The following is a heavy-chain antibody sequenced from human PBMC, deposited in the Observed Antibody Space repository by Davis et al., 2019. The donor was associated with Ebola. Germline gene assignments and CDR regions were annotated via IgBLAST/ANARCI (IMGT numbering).Heavy chain of an antibody. J-gene: IGHJ4*02. D-gene: IGHD3-10*01. Sequence: SETLSLTCNVSGASTTSGFFSWSCVRQPAGKGLEWFGHIFTSWHTKYNPSLGRRVTISLDTSKNQFPLKVNSVTAADSAVYYCARGGNFGSGNYPDVWGPGTLVTVSS. CDR2: IFTSWHT. CDR3: ARGGNFGSGNYPDV. V-gene: IGHV4-61*09. CDR1: GASTTSGFFS.